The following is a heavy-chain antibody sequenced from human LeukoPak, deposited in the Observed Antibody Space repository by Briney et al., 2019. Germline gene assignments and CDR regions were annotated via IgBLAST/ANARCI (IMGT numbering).Heavy chain of an antibody. D-gene: IGHD2-2*01. V-gene: IGHV3-21*01. CDR1: GFTFSSYS. CDR2: ISSSSSYI. CDR3: ARDRWLGVVVPAAMLD. Sequence: GGYLRLSWAASGFTFSSYSMNWVRQAPGKGLEWVSSISSSSSYIYYADSVKGRFTISRDNAKNSLYLQMNSLRAEDTAVYYCARDRWLGVVVPAAMLDWGQGTLVTVSS. J-gene: IGHJ4*02.